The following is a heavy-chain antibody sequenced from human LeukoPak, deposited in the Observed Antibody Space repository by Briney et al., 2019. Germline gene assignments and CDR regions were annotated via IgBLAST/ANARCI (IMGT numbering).Heavy chain of an antibody. V-gene: IGHV3-7*01. J-gene: IGHJ4*02. D-gene: IGHD5-12*01. CDR1: GFTFSSYW. Sequence: PGGSLRLSCAASGFTFSSYWMNWVRQAPGKGLEWVANIKEDGSEKYYVDSAKGRFTISRDNAKNSLYLQMNSLRAEDTAVYYCAGKRRVDPNYSDYWGQGTLVTVSS. CDR3: AGKRRVDPNYSDY. CDR2: IKEDGSEK.